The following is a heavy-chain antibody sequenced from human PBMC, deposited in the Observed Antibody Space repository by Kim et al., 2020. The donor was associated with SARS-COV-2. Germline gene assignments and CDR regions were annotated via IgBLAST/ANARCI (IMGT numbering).Heavy chain of an antibody. CDR3: ARDLGGSSDAFDI. CDR2: SYYSGST. J-gene: IGHJ3*02. V-gene: IGHV4-61*01. CDR1: GGSVSSGSYY. Sequence: SETPSLTCTVSGGSVSSGSYYWSWLRQPPGKGLEWIAYSYYSGSTNYNPSLKRQVTISLDTSKNQFSLKLSSVTAAATAVYYCARDLGGSSDAFDIWGQGTMVTVSS.